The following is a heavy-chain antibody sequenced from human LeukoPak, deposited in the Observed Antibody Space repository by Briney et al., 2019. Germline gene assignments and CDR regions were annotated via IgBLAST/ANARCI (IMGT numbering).Heavy chain of an antibody. CDR3: TVLGGRDAFEN. CDR2: IRSKANGYTT. V-gene: IGHV3-73*01. CDR1: GFVFSGSA. D-gene: IGHD3-10*01. Sequence: PGGSLRLSCAASGFVFSGSAMHWVRQASGKGLEWVGCIRSKANGYTTAYAASVKGRFIISRDDSKNTAYLQMNGLKTEDTAVYYCTVLGGRDAFENWGQGTMVTVSS. J-gene: IGHJ3*02.